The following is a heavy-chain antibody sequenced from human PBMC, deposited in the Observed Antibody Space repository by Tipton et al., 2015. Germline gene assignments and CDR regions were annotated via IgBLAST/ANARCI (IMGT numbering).Heavy chain of an antibody. V-gene: IGHV1-46*01. J-gene: IGHJ4*02. Sequence: QLVQSGAEVKKPGASVKVSCKASGYIFTTYYMHWVRQAPGQGLEWMGIINPSGGSTNYAQKFQGRVTMTRDTSTSTVYMELRSLRSDDTAVYYCARNDYGDYHFDYWGQGTLVTVSS. CDR1: GYIFTTYY. CDR3: ARNDYGDYHFDY. CDR2: INPSGGST. D-gene: IGHD4-17*01.